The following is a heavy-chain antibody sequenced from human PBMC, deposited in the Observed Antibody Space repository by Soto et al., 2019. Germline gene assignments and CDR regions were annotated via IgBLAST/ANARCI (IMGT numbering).Heavy chain of an antibody. D-gene: IGHD5-18*01. CDR2: ISSAFTI. CDR3: VRSKGGYSYGTPFDY. J-gene: IGHJ4*02. CDR1: GFTFSTYS. V-gene: IGHV3-48*01. Sequence: HPGGSLRLSCAASGFTFSTYSMNWVLQAPGKGLEWVSYISSAFTIYYADSVKGRFTISRDNAENSLYLQMNSLRPEDTALYYCVRSKGGYSYGTPFDYWGQGT.